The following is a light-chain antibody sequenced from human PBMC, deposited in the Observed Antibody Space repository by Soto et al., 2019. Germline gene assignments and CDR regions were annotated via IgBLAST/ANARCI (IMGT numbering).Light chain of an antibody. CDR3: QQYGSSPRT. CDR2: GAS. J-gene: IGKJ1*01. V-gene: IGKV3-20*01. Sequence: EIVLTPSPGTLSLSPVERATLSCRASQSVSSSYLAWYQQKPGQAPRLLIYGASSRATGIPDRFSGSGSGTDFTLTISRLEPEDFAVYYCQQYGSSPRTFGQGTKVEIK. CDR1: QSVSSSY.